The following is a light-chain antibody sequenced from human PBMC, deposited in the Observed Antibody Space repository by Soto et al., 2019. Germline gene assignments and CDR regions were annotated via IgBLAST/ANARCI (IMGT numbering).Light chain of an antibody. J-gene: IGLJ1*01. CDR3: CSYAGSITSPYV. Sequence: SALTQPASVSGSPGQSITISCTGTSSDVGSYNLVSWYQQHPGKAPKLMIYEVSKRPSGVSNRFSGSKSGNTASLTISGLQAEDEADYYCCSYAGSITSPYVFGTGTKVTVL. CDR1: SSDVGSYNL. CDR2: EVS. V-gene: IGLV2-23*02.